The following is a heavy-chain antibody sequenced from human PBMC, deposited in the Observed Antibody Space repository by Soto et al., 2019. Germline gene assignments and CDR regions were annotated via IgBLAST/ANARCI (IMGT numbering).Heavy chain of an antibody. CDR2: INGYNGKT. J-gene: IGHJ4*02. CDR1: GYTFTNYG. Sequence: QVQLVQSGAEVRKPGASVKVSCKTSGYTFTNYGINWVRQAPGQGLEWMGWINGYNGKTNYAQRFQGRVTLTTDTSTTTGYMELRSLRSDDTDIYYCARGPDPTYSDHWGQGTLVTVSS. V-gene: IGHV1-18*01. CDR3: ARGPDPTYSDH.